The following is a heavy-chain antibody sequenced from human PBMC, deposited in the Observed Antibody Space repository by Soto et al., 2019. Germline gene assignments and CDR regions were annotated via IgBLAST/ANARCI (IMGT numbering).Heavy chain of an antibody. V-gene: IGHV4-39*07. J-gene: IGHJ5*01. CDR1: GGSISSSDYY. CDR3: AREEITLVRAVSKWFDP. Sequence: SETLSLTCTVSGGSISSSDYYWGWIRQPPGKGLEWIGNTYHTGNTNYNPSLKSRVTISVDKSKNQFSLKLTSVTAADTAAYYCAREEITLVRAVSKWFDPWGQGTLVTVSS. CDR2: TYHTGNT. D-gene: IGHD3-10*01.